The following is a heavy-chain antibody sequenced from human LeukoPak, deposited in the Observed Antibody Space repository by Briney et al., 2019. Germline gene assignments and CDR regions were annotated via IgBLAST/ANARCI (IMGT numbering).Heavy chain of an antibody. D-gene: IGHD3-9*01. Sequence: GGSLRLSCAASGFTFSSYSMNWVRQAPGKGLEWISYISAIDNTIYYADSVMGRFTVSSDNAKNSVYLQLNSLGAEDTAVYYCARGSEYDVLTGYFPFDSWGQGTLVTVSS. CDR3: ARGSEYDVLTGYFPFDS. J-gene: IGHJ4*02. V-gene: IGHV3-48*04. CDR1: GFTFSSYS. CDR2: ISAIDNTI.